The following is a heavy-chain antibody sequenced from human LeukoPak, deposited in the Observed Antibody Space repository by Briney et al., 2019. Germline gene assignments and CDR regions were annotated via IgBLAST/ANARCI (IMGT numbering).Heavy chain of an antibody. Sequence: GALRLSCAASGFTFSSYSMNWVRQAPGKGLEWVSSISSSSSYIYYADSVKGRFTISRDNAKNSLYLRMNSLRAEDTAVYYCARESGYYDSSGYNDAFDIWGQGTMVTVSS. J-gene: IGHJ3*02. D-gene: IGHD3-22*01. CDR1: GFTFSSYS. V-gene: IGHV3-21*01. CDR3: ARESGYYDSSGYNDAFDI. CDR2: ISSSSSYI.